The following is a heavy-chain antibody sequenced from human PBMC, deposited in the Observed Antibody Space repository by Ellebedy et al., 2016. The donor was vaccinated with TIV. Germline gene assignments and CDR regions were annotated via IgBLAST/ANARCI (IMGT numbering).Heavy chain of an antibody. CDR2: ISGDGSNT. Sequence: GESLKISXAAPGVPVSYAMHWVRLAAGKGLVWVAVISGDGSNTYYADSVKGRFTISRDNSKNTLSLQMNSLRAEDTALYYCAKKLVVAGLRTTDAFDIWGQGTMVTVSS. J-gene: IGHJ3*02. D-gene: IGHD2-15*01. CDR3: AKKLVVAGLRTTDAFDI. CDR1: GVPVSYA. V-gene: IGHV3-30-3*01.